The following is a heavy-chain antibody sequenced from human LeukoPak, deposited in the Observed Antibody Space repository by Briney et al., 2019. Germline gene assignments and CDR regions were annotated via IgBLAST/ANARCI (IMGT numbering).Heavy chain of an antibody. Sequence: GGSLRLSCAASGFTFSSYAMHWVRQAPGKGLVWVSRIHPDGKNTAYADSVKGRFTISRDNARNTLFLQMNSLRAEDAAVYYCATYVDTVRYDAFDVWGQGTMVTVSS. J-gene: IGHJ3*01. V-gene: IGHV3-74*01. CDR2: IHPDGKNT. D-gene: IGHD5-18*01. CDR1: GFTFSSYA. CDR3: ATYVDTVRYDAFDV.